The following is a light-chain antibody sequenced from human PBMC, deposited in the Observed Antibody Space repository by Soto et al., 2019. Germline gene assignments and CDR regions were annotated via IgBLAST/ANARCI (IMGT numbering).Light chain of an antibody. CDR1: QSVSTF. V-gene: IGKV3-11*01. Sequence: EIVLTQSPATLSLSPGERAILSCRASQSVSTFFAWYQQKPGQAPRLLIYDASERATGIPARFSGSGSGTDFTLTISSLEPEEFAVYYCQHRFNWPLTFGGGTTVELK. CDR3: QHRFNWPLT. CDR2: DAS. J-gene: IGKJ4*01.